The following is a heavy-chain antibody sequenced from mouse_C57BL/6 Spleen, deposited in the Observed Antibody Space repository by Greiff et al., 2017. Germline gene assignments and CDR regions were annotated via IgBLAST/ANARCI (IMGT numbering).Heavy chain of an antibody. Sequence: EVKLVESGGGLVKPGGSLKLSCAASGFTFSDYGMHWVSQAPEKGLEWVAYISSGSSTIYYAETVKGRFTISRDNAKNTLFLQMTSLRSEDSAMYYCARRRLGRSYYFDYWGQGTTLTVSS. J-gene: IGHJ2*01. D-gene: IGHD4-1*01. CDR3: ARRRLGRSYYFDY. CDR2: ISSGSSTI. V-gene: IGHV5-17*01. CDR1: GFTFSDYG.